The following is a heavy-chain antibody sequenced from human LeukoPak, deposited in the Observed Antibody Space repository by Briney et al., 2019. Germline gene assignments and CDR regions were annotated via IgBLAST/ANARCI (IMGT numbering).Heavy chain of an antibody. V-gene: IGHV3-23*01. D-gene: IGHD3-10*01. CDR3: AKETRGPTLRYYGMDV. CDR2: ISGSGGST. J-gene: IGHJ6*02. CDR1: GFTFSSYA. Sequence: PGRSLRLSCAASGFTFSSYAMSWVRQAPGKGLEWVSAISGSGGSTYYADSVKGRFTISRDNSKNTLYLQMNSLRAEDTAVYYCAKETRGPTLRYYGMDVWGQGTTVTVSS.